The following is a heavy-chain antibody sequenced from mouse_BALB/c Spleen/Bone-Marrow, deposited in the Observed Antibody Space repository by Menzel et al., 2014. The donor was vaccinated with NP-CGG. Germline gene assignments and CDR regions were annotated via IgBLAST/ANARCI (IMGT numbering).Heavy chain of an antibody. Sequence: EVKVVESGGGLVQPGDSLRLSCATSGFTFSDFYMDWVRQPPGKRLEWIAASRNKAKYYTTEYSASVKGRFIVSRDTSQSVLYRQMNALRAEDTAIYYCARDVGYGNYFVYWGQGTLVTVSA. CDR1: GFTFSDFY. D-gene: IGHD2-10*02. V-gene: IGHV7-1*02. CDR3: ARDVGYGNYFVY. J-gene: IGHJ3*01. CDR2: SRNKAKYYTT.